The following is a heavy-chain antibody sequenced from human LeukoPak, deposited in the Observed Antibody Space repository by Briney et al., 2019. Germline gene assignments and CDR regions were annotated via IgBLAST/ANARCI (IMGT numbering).Heavy chain of an antibody. D-gene: IGHD6-13*01. J-gene: IGHJ4*02. CDR3: ARVSNSWYSLDH. Sequence: SETLSLTCAVSGASISTINWWTWVRQPPGQGLGWIGDIHHSGTANYNPSLKSRVTISLDKSTNQFSLKLSSMTAADTALYFCARVSNSWYSLDHWGQGAPVTVTS. CDR1: GASISTINW. CDR2: IHHSGTA. V-gene: IGHV4-4*02.